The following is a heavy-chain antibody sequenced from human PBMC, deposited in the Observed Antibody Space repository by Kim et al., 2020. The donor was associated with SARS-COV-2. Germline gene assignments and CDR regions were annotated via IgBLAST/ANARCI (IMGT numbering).Heavy chain of an antibody. CDR1: GFTFSRRA. V-gene: IGHV3-23*01. Sequence: GGSLRLSCAAPGFTFSRRAMSWVRQAPGKGLEWIASVNNGGNAYYADSVKGRFTVSRDITMDTLYLQMNSLTAEDTALYYCAKDHPSNGWPTFDSWGQGTLVAVSS. CDR2: VNNGGNA. CDR3: AKDHPSNGWPTFDS. J-gene: IGHJ4*02. D-gene: IGHD6-19*01.